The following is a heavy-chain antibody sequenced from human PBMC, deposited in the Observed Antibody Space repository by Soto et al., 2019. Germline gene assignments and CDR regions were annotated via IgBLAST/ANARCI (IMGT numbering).Heavy chain of an antibody. J-gene: IGHJ6*02. CDR3: ARDAPPPELRFLEWHNYDYNGMDV. CDR1: GYSFTAYG. V-gene: IGHV1-18*01. Sequence: ASVKVSCKTSGYSFTAYGISWVRQAPGQGLEWMGWISCYNGKTKYAQKVQGRVTMTTDTSTSTAYMEVRSLRSDDTAIYYCARDAPPPELRFLEWHNYDYNGMDVWGQGTTVTVS. D-gene: IGHD3-3*01. CDR2: ISCYNGKT.